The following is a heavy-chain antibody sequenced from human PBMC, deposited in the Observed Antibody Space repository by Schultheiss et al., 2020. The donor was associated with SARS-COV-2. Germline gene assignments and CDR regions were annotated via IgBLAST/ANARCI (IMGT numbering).Heavy chain of an antibody. CDR1: GGSISSYY. CDR3: ARGRHQSDWFDP. D-gene: IGHD2-2*01. CDR2: IYYSGST. Sequence: SETLSLTCTVSGGSISSYYWSWIRQPPGKGLEWIGYIYYSGSTNYNPSLKSRVTISIDKSKNQFSLKLTSVTAADTAVYYCARGRHQSDWFDPWGQGTLVTVAS. J-gene: IGHJ5*02. V-gene: IGHV4-59*12.